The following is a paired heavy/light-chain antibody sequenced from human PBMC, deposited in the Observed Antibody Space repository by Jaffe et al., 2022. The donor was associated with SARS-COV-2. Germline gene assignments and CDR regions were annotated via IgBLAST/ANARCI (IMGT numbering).Light chain of an antibody. CDR2: GAS. CDR1: QNINNN. CDR3: QQYNDWPPV. V-gene: IGKV3-15*01. Sequence: ELVMTQAPDTLSVSPGERATLSCRASQNINNNLAWYQQKPGQAPRLLIYGASTRATGIPDRFTGSRSGTEFTLTISSLQSDDFVVYFCQQYNDWPPVFGPGTKVEIK. J-gene: IGKJ3*01.
Heavy chain of an antibody. CDR3: TRVGETCSAGTCYSGMYFFQH. J-gene: IGHJ1*01. CDR1: GGAFSSYA. V-gene: IGHV1-69*06. Sequence: QVQLVQSGAEVRRPGSSVTVSCKTSGGAFSSYALSWVRQAPGQRLEWMGGIIPILGKPTYAQKFQGRVTITADTSTNTSYMELSSLRSEDMAIYYCTRVGETCSAGTCYSGMYFFQHWGQGSLVTVSS. CDR2: IIPILGKP. D-gene: IGHD2-15*01.